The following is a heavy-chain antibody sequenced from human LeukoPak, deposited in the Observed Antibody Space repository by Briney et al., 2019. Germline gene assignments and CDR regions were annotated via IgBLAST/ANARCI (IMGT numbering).Heavy chain of an antibody. CDR2: ISAYNGNT. CDR3: AREGIAVAGTPDY. Sequence: ASVKVSCKASGYTFTSYGISWVRQAPGQGLEWMGWISAYNGNTNYAQKLQGRVTMTRDMSTSTVYMELSSLRSEDTAVYYCAREGIAVAGTPDYWGQGTLVTVSS. V-gene: IGHV1-18*01. CDR1: GYTFTSYG. D-gene: IGHD6-19*01. J-gene: IGHJ4*02.